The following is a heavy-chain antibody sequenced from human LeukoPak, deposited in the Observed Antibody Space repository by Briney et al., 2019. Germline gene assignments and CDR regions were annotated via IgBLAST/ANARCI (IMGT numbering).Heavy chain of an antibody. CDR1: GGSFSGYY. J-gene: IGHJ4*02. V-gene: IGHV4-34*01. CDR2: INHSGST. Sequence: PSETLSLTCAVYGGSFSGYYWSWIRQPPGKGLEWIGEINHSGSTNYNPSLKSRVTISVDTSKNQFSLNLSSVTAADTAVYYCARDKYYYDTSGSNPVFDSWGQGTLVTVSS. CDR3: ARDKYYYDTSGSNPVFDS. D-gene: IGHD3-22*01.